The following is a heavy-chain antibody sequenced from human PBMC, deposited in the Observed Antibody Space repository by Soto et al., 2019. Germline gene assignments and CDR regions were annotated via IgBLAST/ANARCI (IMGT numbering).Heavy chain of an antibody. CDR1: TFTFTDSRFTFSDYY. CDR2: ISSSGTTT. J-gene: IGHJ5*01. V-gene: IGHV3-11*01. D-gene: IGHD3-3*01. Sequence: QMQLVESGGGLVKPGGSLRLSCAASTFTFTDSRFTFSDYYINWIRQGPGRGLEWLATISSSGTTTFYAESVKGRFSISRENVKNSVLLHMDRLGGDGTVVHYCARGDLRFLQGIDSWGQGTLVTVSS. CDR3: ARGDLRFLQGIDS.